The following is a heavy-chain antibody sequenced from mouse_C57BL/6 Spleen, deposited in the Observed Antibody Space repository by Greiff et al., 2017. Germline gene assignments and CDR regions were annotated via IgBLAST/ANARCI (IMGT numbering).Heavy chain of an antibody. CDR3: ARPPGSSYDYAMDY. V-gene: IGHV1-64*01. Sequence: QVQLQQPGAELVKPGASVKLSCKASGYTFTSYWMHWVKQRPGQGLEWIGMIHPNSGSTNYNEKFKSKATLTVGKSSSTAYMQLSSLTSEDSAVYYCARPPGSSYDYAMDYWGQGTSVTVSS. CDR1: GYTFTSYW. D-gene: IGHD1-1*01. J-gene: IGHJ4*01. CDR2: IHPNSGST.